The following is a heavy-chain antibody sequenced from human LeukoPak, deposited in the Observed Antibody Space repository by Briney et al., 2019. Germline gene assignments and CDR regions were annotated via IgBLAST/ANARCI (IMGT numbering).Heavy chain of an antibody. J-gene: IGHJ4*02. D-gene: IGHD3-22*01. Sequence: ASVKVSCKASGYTFTGYYMHWVRQAPGQGLEWMGWINPNSGGTNYAQKFQGRVTMTRDMSTSTVYMELSSLRSEDTAVYYCARVRPPDYYDSSPPYDYWGQGTLVTVSS. CDR1: GYTFTGYY. CDR3: ARVRPPDYYDSSPPYDY. V-gene: IGHV1-2*02. CDR2: INPNSGGT.